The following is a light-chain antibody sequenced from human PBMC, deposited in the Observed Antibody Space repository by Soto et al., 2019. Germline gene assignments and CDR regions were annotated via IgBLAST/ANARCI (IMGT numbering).Light chain of an antibody. V-gene: IGKV3-20*01. Sequence: EVGWTRWPGTLSLSPGERATLSCRASQSVSSNYIAWYQQNPGQAPRLLIYGASTRATGIPDRFSGSGSGTDFTLTISRLEPEDFAVYFCQQYGRSPPFAFGQGTKVDIK. CDR3: QQYGRSPPFA. CDR2: GAS. J-gene: IGKJ2*01. CDR1: QSVSSNY.